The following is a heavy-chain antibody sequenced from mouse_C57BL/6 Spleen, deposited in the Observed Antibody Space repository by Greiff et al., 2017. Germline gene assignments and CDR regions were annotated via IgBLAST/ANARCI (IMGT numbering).Heavy chain of an antibody. J-gene: IGHJ3*01. Sequence: EVQLQESGPGLVKPSQSLSLTCSVTGYSITSGYYWNWIRQFPGNKLEWMGYISYDGSNNYNPSLKNRISITRDKSKNQFFLKLNSVTTEDTATYYCASGIYYDYEAYWGQGTLVTVSA. V-gene: IGHV3-6*01. CDR3: ASGIYYDYEAY. CDR2: ISYDGSN. CDR1: GYSITSGYY. D-gene: IGHD2-4*01.